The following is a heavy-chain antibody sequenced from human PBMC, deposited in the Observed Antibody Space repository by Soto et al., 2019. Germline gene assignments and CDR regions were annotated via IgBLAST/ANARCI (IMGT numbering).Heavy chain of an antibody. CDR3: AKVKTWTYLDF. V-gene: IGHV3-23*01. CDR1: VFTFSSYA. D-gene: IGHD5-12*01. J-gene: IGHJ4*02. CDR2: ISGSGDRT. Sequence: LRLSCAASVFTFSSYAMSWVRQAPGKGLEWVSSISGSGDRTYYADSVKGRFIISRDNSKNTLYVQMNSLRAEDTAVYYCAKVKTWTYLDFWGQGSLVTVSS.